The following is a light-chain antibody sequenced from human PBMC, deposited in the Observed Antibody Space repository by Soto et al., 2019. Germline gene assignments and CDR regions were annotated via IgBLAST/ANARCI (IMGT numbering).Light chain of an antibody. Sequence: DIQMTQSPSSLSASVVDRVTITCLASQTISNYLNWYQQQPGKAPKLLIYAASSLQSGVPSRFSGSGSGTDFTLTISSLQPEDFATYYCQQCYSSPLTFGGGTKVDI. CDR2: AAS. CDR1: QTISNY. CDR3: QQCYSSPLT. V-gene: IGKV1-39*01. J-gene: IGKJ4*01.